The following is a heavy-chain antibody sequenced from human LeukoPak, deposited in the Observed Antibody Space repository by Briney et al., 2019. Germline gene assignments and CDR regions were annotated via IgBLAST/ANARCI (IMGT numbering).Heavy chain of an antibody. V-gene: IGHV3-21*01. CDR1: GFTFSSYA. Sequence: GGSLRLSCAASGFTFSSYAMNWVRQAPGKGLEWVSSISSSSSYIYYADSVKGRFTISRDNAKNSLYLQMNSLRAEDTAVYYCARDRSRIVVGTSDYWGQGTLVTVSS. J-gene: IGHJ4*02. CDR2: ISSSSSYI. CDR3: ARDRSRIVVGTSDY. D-gene: IGHD3-22*01.